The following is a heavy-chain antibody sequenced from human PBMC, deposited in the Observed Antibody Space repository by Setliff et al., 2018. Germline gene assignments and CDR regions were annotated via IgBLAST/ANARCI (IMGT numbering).Heavy chain of an antibody. CDR1: GFSISSGYY. V-gene: IGHV4-38-2*01. CDR2: IFYSGDT. D-gene: IGHD3-3*01. Sequence: SETLSLTCAVSGFSISSGYYWGWIRQPPGKELEWIGFIFYSGDTKTNPSLKGRVTISLDTSKSQFFLKLNSVTAADTAVYYCARMSGFQYIDVWDKGTTVTVSS. CDR3: ARMSGFQYIDV. J-gene: IGHJ6*03.